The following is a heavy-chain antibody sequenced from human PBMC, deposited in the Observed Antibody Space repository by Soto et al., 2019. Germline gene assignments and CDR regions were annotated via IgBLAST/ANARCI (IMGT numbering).Heavy chain of an antibody. CDR1: RFTFIIDD. J-gene: IGHJ6*03. CDR3: ARVASPLSYMDV. CDR2: IGTAGDT. V-gene: IGHV3-13*01. Sequence: GGSLRLSCAASRFTFIIDDMHWVRQDAGKGLEWVSAIGTAGDTYYADSVKGRFTISRENAKKSVHLQMNSLRAGDTAVYYCARVASPLSYMDVWGKGTTVTVSS.